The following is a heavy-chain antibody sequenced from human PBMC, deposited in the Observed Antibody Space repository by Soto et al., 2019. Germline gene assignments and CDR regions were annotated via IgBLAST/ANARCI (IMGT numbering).Heavy chain of an antibody. J-gene: IGHJ4*02. CDR2: ISSSSSYI. V-gene: IGHV3-21*01. CDR3: ARDYYYGSGSYYNAPDY. Sequence: PGGSLRLSCAASGFTFSSYSMNWVRQAPGKGLEWVSSISSSSSYIYYADSVKGRFTISRDNAKNSLYLQMNSLRAEDTAVYYCARDYYYGSGSYYNAPDYWGQGTLVTVSS. D-gene: IGHD3-10*01. CDR1: GFTFSSYS.